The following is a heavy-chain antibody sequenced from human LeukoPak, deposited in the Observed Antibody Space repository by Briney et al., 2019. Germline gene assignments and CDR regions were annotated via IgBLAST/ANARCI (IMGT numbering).Heavy chain of an antibody. CDR1: GFPFSIYA. V-gene: IGHV3-23*01. J-gene: IGHJ4*02. D-gene: IGHD3-3*01. Sequence: GVSLSLSCAASGFPFSIYAMRWLRQSRARALEGVASLRGNGETFYADSVKGRCTLSRDVSRNTVYLQLNNLSVEDTAVYYCAKASWVSSDDAVWWGQGTLVTVSS. CDR2: LRGNGET. CDR3: AKASWVSSDDAVW.